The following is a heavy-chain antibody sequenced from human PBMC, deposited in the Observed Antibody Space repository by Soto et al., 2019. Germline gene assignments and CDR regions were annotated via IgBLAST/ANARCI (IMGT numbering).Heavy chain of an antibody. D-gene: IGHD1-26*01. J-gene: IGHJ3*02. V-gene: IGHV1-24*01. Sequence: ASVKVSCKVSGYTLTELSMHWVRQAPGKGLEWMGGFDPEDGETVYAQKFQGRVTMTEDTSTDTAYMELSSLRSEDTAVYYCATVGGSYSWQGAFDIWGQGTMVTVSS. CDR1: GYTLTELS. CDR2: FDPEDGET. CDR3: ATVGGSYSWQGAFDI.